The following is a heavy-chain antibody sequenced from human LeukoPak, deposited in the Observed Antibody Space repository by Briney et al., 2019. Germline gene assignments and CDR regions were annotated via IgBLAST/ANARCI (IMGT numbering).Heavy chain of an antibody. CDR3: AKDRDYGDYPSAYYYYMDV. Sequence: GGSLRLSCAASGFTFGRYSMNWVRQAPGKGLEWVAFIRYDGTNKWYANSVKGRFTISRDNSKNMLYLQMNSLRAEDTAVYHCAKDRDYGDYPSAYYYYMDVRGKGTTVTVSS. J-gene: IGHJ6*03. CDR1: GFTFGRYS. D-gene: IGHD4-17*01. V-gene: IGHV3-30*02. CDR2: IRYDGTNK.